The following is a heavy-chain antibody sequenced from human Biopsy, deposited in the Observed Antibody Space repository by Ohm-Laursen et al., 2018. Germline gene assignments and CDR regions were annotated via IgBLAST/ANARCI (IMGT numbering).Heavy chain of an antibody. D-gene: IGHD1-26*01. Sequence: SETLSLTCSVSGGSMTGYEWSWIRLAPGKGLEWIGYIYYSGGTKYNPSLASRVTFSVDMSKSQFSLTLYSVTAADTAVYYCARVEAGTYDALDIWGQGALVAVSA. CDR1: GGSMTGYE. J-gene: IGHJ3*02. CDR2: IYYSGGT. CDR3: ARVEAGTYDALDI. V-gene: IGHV4-59*01.